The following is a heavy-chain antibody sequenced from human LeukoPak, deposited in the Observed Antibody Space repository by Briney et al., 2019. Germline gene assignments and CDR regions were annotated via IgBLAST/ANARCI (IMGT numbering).Heavy chain of an antibody. Sequence: SETLSLTCTVSGGSISSSSYYWSWIRQPPGKGLEWIGSIYYSGSTYYNPSLKSRVTISVDTSKNQFSLKLSSVTAADTAVYYCARHGPRITIFGVPPPGFDYWGQGTLVTVSS. D-gene: IGHD3-3*01. CDR1: GGSISSSSYY. CDR2: IYYSGST. V-gene: IGHV4-39*01. J-gene: IGHJ4*02. CDR3: ARHGPRITIFGVPPPGFDY.